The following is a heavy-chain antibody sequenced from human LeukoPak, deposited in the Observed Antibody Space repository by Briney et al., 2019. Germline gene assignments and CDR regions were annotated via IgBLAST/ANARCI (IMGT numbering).Heavy chain of an antibody. CDR3: ARNQGHNYGSGTIMIGY. V-gene: IGHV3-48*01. Sequence: GGSLRLSCAASGFTFSSYSMNWVRQAPGKGLEWVSYISSSSSTIYYADSVKGRFTISRDNAKNSLYMQMNSLRAEDTAVYYCARNQGHNYGSGTIMIGYWGQGTLVTVSS. D-gene: IGHD3-10*01. CDR2: ISSSSSTI. J-gene: IGHJ4*02. CDR1: GFTFSSYS.